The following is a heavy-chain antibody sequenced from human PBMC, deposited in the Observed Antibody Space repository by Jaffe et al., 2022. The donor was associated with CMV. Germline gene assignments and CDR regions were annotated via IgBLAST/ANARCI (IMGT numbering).Heavy chain of an antibody. D-gene: IGHD3-22*01. CDR1: GGSISSYY. Sequence: QVQLQESGPGLVKPSETLSLTCTVSGGSISSYYWSWIRQPAGKGLEWIGRIYTSGSTNYNPSLKSRVTMSVDTSKNQFSLKLSSVTAADTAVYYCARNYDSSGYYYTDYYGMDVWGQGTTVTVSS. CDR2: IYTSGST. V-gene: IGHV4-4*07. CDR3: ARNYDSSGYYYTDYYGMDV. J-gene: IGHJ6*02.